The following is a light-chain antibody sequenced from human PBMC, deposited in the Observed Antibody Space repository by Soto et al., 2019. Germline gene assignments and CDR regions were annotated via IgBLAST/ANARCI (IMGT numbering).Light chain of an antibody. CDR1: RGITTY. V-gene: IGKV1-9*01. CDR3: QQYNDYSAWT. J-gene: IGKJ1*01. CDR2: GAS. Sequence: DIQLTQSPSFLSASVGDRVTITCRASRGITTYLAWFQQKPGKAPKLLIYGASTLQSGVPARFSGSGYGAEFTLTIISLLPDDFATYYCQQYNDYSAWTFGQGTKVEIK.